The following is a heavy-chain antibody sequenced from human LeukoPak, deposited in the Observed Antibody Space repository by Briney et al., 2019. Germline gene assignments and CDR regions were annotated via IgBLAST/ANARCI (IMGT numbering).Heavy chain of an antibody. CDR1: GFIFSSCE. Sequence: GGSLRLPCAASGFIFSSCEMNWVRQAPGKGLEWLSYISSGGSTIHYADSVKGRFTISRDDARNSLYLQMNSLRADDTGIYYCATRFLEVDDPWGQGTLVTVSS. CDR2: ISSGGSTI. CDR3: ATRFLEVDDP. D-gene: IGHD3-3*01. J-gene: IGHJ5*02. V-gene: IGHV3-48*03.